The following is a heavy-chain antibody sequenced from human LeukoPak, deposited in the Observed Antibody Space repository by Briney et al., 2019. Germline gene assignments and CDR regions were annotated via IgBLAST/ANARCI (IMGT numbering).Heavy chain of an antibody. D-gene: IGHD2-15*01. CDR3: ARDGVRYCSGGSCYTTPNWFDP. CDR1: GYTFTGYY. CDR2: IIPIFGTA. V-gene: IGHV1-69*06. Sequence: SVKVSCKASGYTFTGYYMHWVRQAPGQGLEWMGWIIPIFGTANYAQKFQGRVTITADKSTSTAYMELSSLRSEDTAVYYCARDGVRYCSGGSCYTTPNWFDPWGQGTLVTVSS. J-gene: IGHJ5*02.